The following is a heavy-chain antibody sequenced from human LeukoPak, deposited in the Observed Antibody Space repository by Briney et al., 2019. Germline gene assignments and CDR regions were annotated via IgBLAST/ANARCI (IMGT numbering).Heavy chain of an antibody. CDR2: ISSSGSTI. D-gene: IGHD3-22*01. J-gene: IGHJ1*01. CDR1: GFTLSSYE. V-gene: IGHV3-48*03. CDR3: ARDGPHDYYDSSGYPEGFQH. Sequence: GGSLRLSCAASGFTLSSYEVNWVRQAPGKGLEWVSYISSSGSTIYYADSVKGRFTISRDNAKDSLYLQMNSLRTEDTAVYYCARDGPHDYYDSSGYPEGFQHWGQGTLVTVSS.